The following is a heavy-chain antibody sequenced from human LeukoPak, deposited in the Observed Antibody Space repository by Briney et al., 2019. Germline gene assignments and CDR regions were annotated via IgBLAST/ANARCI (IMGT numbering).Heavy chain of an antibody. Sequence: PSETLSLTCAVYGGSFSGYYWSWIRQPPGKGLEWIGYIYYSGSTYYNPSLKSRVTISVDTSKNQFSLKLSSVTAADTAVYYCARGGGYCSSTSCYPYYFDYWGQGTLVTVSS. D-gene: IGHD2-2*01. V-gene: IGHV4-34*01. CDR1: GGSFSGYY. J-gene: IGHJ4*02. CDR2: IYYSGST. CDR3: ARGGGYCSSTSCYPYYFDY.